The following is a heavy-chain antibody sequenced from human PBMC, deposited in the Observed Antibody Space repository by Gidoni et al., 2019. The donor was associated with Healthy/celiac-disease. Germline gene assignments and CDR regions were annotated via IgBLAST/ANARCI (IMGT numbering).Heavy chain of an antibody. Sequence: QVQRVQSGAEVKKPGASVTASCKASGSSFTSYDINWVRQATCQGLEWMGWMNPNCGNTGYAQKFQGRVTMTRNTAISTAYMELSSLRSEDTAVYYCARRGRRFGDPGGYWGQGTLVTVSS. J-gene: IGHJ4*02. V-gene: IGHV1-8*01. D-gene: IGHD3-10*01. CDR3: ARRGRRFGDPGGY. CDR1: GSSFTSYD. CDR2: MNPNCGNT.